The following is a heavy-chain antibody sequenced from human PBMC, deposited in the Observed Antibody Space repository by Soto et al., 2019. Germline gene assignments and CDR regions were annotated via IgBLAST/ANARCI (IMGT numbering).Heavy chain of an antibody. D-gene: IGHD3-10*01. CDR3: SRTIVLGSAMGFDY. Sequence: EVQLVESGGGLVQPGGSLRLSCAASQFSFSKYWMSWVRQAPGKGLEWVASIKQDGSAKYYVDSVKGRFTISRDNAKDSLYLQMNSLRAEDTATYYCSRTIVLGSAMGFDYWGQGTLVSVSS. CDR2: IKQDGSAK. CDR1: QFSFSKYW. V-gene: IGHV3-7*01. J-gene: IGHJ4*02.